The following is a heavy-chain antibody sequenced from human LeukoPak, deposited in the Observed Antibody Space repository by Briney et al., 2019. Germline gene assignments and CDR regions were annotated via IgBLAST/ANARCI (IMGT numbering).Heavy chain of an antibody. CDR3: ARGRGMHYDSSGRPLDY. D-gene: IGHD3-22*01. CDR1: GYTFTSYG. CDR2: ISAYNGNT. J-gene: IGHJ4*02. Sequence: ASVKVSCQASGYTFTSYGISRVRQAPGQGLEWMGWISAYNGNTDYAQKLQGRVTMTTDTSTSTAYMELRSLRSDDTAVYYCARGRGMHYDSSGRPLDYWGQGTLVTVSS. V-gene: IGHV1-18*01.